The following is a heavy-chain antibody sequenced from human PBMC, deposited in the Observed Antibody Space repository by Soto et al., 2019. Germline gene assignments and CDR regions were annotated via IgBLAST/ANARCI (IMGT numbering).Heavy chain of an antibody. Sequence: QVQLVESGGGVVQPGRSLRLSCAASGFTLSRHGMHWVRQAPGKGLEWVAVIWYDGSNEYYADSVKGRFTISRDNSKNTLYLQMNSLRAEDTAVYYCARDLGVAGTPSGNWFDPWGLGTLVTVSS. V-gene: IGHV3-33*01. CDR2: IWYDGSNE. CDR1: GFTLSRHG. D-gene: IGHD6-19*01. CDR3: ARDLGVAGTPSGNWFDP. J-gene: IGHJ5*02.